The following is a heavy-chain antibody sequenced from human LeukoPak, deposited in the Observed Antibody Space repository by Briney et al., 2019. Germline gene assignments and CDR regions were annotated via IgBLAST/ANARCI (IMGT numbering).Heavy chain of an antibody. Sequence: GASVKVSCKVSGYTLTELSMHWVRQAPGKGLEWMGGFDPEDGETIYAQKFQGRVTMTEDTSTDTAYMELSSLRSEDTAVYYCATQEGYSGSSDAFDIWGQGTMVTVSS. J-gene: IGHJ3*02. CDR3: ATQEGYSGSSDAFDI. CDR1: GYTLTELS. CDR2: FDPEDGET. V-gene: IGHV1-24*01. D-gene: IGHD1-26*01.